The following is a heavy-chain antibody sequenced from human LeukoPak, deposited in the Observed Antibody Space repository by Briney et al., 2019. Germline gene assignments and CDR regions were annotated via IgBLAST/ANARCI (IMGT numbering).Heavy chain of an antibody. CDR1: GYTFTSYD. CDR3: ARSITMVRDLYYYYYYMDV. J-gene: IGHJ6*03. D-gene: IGHD3-10*01. Sequence: GASVKVSCKASGYTFTSYDINWVRQATGQGLEWMGWMNPNSGNTGYAQKFQGRVTMTRNTSISTAYMELSSLRSEDTAVYYCARSITMVRDLYYYYYYMDVWGKGTTVTISS. CDR2: MNPNSGNT. V-gene: IGHV1-8*01.